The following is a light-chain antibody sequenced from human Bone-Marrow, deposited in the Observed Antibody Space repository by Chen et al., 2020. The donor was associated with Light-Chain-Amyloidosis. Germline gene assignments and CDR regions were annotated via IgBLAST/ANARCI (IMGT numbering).Light chain of an antibody. V-gene: IGLV2-11*01. Sequence: QSALTQPHSVSGSPGQSVTISCTGTSSDIGGYDYVSWYQQYPGTAPKLIIYDVNKRPSGVPDRFSASKSANTASLTISGLQADDEAEDHCCAYAGTYTWLFGGGTRLTVL. CDR3: CAYAGTYTWL. J-gene: IGLJ3*02. CDR2: DVN. CDR1: SSDIGGYDY.